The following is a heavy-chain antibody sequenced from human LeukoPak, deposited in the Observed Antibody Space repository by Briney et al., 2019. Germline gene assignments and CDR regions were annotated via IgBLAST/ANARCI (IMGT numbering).Heavy chain of an antibody. CDR2: ISAYNGNT. CDR3: ARVAKGQNIWSGSSYYFDY. D-gene: IGHD3-3*01. V-gene: IGHV1-18*01. Sequence: ASVKVSCKASGGTFSSYAISWVRQAPGQGLEWMGWISAYNGNTNYAQKLQGRVTMTTDTSTSTAYMELRSLRSDDTAVYYCARVAKGQNIWSGSSYYFDYWGQGTLVTVSS. J-gene: IGHJ4*02. CDR1: GGTFSSYA.